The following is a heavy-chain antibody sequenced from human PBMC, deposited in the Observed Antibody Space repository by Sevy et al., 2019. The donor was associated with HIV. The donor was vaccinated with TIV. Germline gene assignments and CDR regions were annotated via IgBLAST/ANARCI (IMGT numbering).Heavy chain of an antibody. CDR1: GFDFRTYP. D-gene: IGHD4-17*01. CDR3: VRDYAVAFDH. CDR2: IRAENSGT. J-gene: IGHJ4*01. V-gene: IGHV3-48*04. Sequence: GGSLRLSCVASGFDFRTYPMNRVRQAPGKGLEWISNIRAENSGTDYADSVKGRFTVSRDNAQNSLYLQMNSLRVEDSAVYYCVRDYAVAFDHRGHGVLVTVSS.